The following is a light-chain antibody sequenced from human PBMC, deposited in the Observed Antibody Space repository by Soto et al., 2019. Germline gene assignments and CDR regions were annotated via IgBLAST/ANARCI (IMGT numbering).Light chain of an antibody. V-gene: IGKV1-33*01. Sequence: DIQLTQSPSSLSASVGDRVTITCQASQDINKNLIWYQQKPGKAPKLLIYDASDLETGVPSRFSGSGSGTDFTFTISSLQPEDFETYYCQQYESLPLTFGQGTGLEIK. CDR3: QQYESLPLT. J-gene: IGKJ5*01. CDR1: QDINKN. CDR2: DAS.